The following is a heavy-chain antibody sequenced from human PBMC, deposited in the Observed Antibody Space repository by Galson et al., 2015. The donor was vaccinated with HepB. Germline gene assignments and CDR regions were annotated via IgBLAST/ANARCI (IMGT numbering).Heavy chain of an antibody. CDR1: GFTFSDAW. CDR3: SRLSMVTTPAC. Sequence: SLRLSCAASGFTFSDAWMSWLRQAPGKGLDWLGRIRSDGTTEYSAAAKGRFTISRDNSKNTVYLQMNSLKSEDTGIYYCSRLSMVTTPACWGQGILVTVSS. D-gene: IGHD2-21*02. J-gene: IGHJ4*02. CDR2: IRSDGTT. V-gene: IGHV3-15*01.